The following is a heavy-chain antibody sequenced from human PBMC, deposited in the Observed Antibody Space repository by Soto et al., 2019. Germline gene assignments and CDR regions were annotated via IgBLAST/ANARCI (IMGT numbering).Heavy chain of an antibody. D-gene: IGHD2-15*01. V-gene: IGHV3-13*05. J-gene: IGHJ6*02. Sequence: GESLKISCAASGFTFSAYDMHWVRQTTGKGLEWVSAIGAADDPYYLGSVKGRFTISRENAKNSLYLQMNSLRAEDTAVYYCARAYSGRLPRRADYYVAMDVWGQGTTVTVSS. CDR3: ARAYSGRLPRRADYYVAMDV. CDR1: GFTFSAYD. CDR2: IGAADDP.